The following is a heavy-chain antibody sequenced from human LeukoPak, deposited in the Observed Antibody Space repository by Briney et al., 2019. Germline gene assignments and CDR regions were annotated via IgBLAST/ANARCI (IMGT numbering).Heavy chain of an antibody. CDR3: ARVVTWLGFYYYYFDY. CDR2: ISAYNGNT. Sequence: ASVKVSCKASGYTFTSYGISWVRQAPGQGLEWMGWISAYNGNTNYAQKLQGRVTMTTDTSTSTAYMELRSLRSDDTAVYYCARVVTWLGFYYYYFDYWGQGTLVTVSS. V-gene: IGHV1-18*01. J-gene: IGHJ4*02. D-gene: IGHD2-21*02. CDR1: GYTFTSYG.